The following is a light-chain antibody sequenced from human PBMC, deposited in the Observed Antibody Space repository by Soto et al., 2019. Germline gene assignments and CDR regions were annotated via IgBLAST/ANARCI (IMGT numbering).Light chain of an antibody. V-gene: IGKV1-5*03. J-gene: IGKJ1*01. Sequence: DIQMTQSPSTLSASVGDRVTITCRASQTIGSWLAWYQQKPGKAPNLLIYKASTLKSGVPSRFSGSGSGTEFTLTISSLQPDDFATYYCQQYHIYSGTFGQGTKVELK. CDR3: QQYHIYSGT. CDR2: KAS. CDR1: QTIGSW.